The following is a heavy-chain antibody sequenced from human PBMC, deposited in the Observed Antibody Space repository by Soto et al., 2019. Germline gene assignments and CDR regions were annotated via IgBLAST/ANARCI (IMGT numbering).Heavy chain of an antibody. J-gene: IGHJ3*02. V-gene: IGHV1-69*04. D-gene: IGHD2-15*01. Sequence: ASVKVSCKASGYTFTNYGITWVRQAPGQGLEWMGRIIPNLGITNYTQKFQGRVTITTDTSTSTAYMELSSLRSEDTAVYYCARGQPRGYCSGGSCPYDAFDIWGQGTMVTVSS. CDR2: IIPNLGIT. CDR3: ARGQPRGYCSGGSCPYDAFDI. CDR1: GYTFTNYG.